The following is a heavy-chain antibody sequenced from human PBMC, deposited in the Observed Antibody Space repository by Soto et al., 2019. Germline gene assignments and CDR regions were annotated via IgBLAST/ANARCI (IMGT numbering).Heavy chain of an antibody. D-gene: IGHD3-22*01. CDR3: AGMDRVTMIVVVITSAFDI. Sequence: ETLSLTCTVSGGSISSYYWSWIRQPPGKGLEWIGYIYYSGSTNYNPSLKSRVTISVDTSKNQFSLKLSSVTAADTAVYYCAGMDRVTMIVVVITSAFDIWGQGTMVTVSS. V-gene: IGHV4-59*01. J-gene: IGHJ3*02. CDR2: IYYSGST. CDR1: GGSISSYY.